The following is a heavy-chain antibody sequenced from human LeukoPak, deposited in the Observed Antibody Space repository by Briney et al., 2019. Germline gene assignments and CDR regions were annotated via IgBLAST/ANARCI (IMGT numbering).Heavy chain of an antibody. Sequence: NPGGSPRLSCAASGFTFSDYYMSWIRQAPGKGLEWVSYISSSGSTIYYADSVKGRFTISRDNAKNSLYLQMNSLRAEDTAVYYCAREIMITSPGDDYYYGMDVWGQGTTVTVSS. CDR1: GFTFSDYY. CDR2: ISSSGSTI. CDR3: AREIMITSPGDDYYYGMDV. D-gene: IGHD3-16*01. J-gene: IGHJ6*02. V-gene: IGHV3-11*04.